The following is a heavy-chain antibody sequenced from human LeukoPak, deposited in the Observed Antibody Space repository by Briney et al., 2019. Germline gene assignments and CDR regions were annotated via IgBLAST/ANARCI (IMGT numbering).Heavy chain of an antibody. CDR3: AAELDGYKTFDQ. V-gene: IGHV4-34*01. J-gene: IGHJ4*02. D-gene: IGHD5-24*01. CDR1: GGSFSGYY. CDR2: INHSGDT. Sequence: SETLSLTCAVYGGSFSGYYYSWIRQPPGEGLEWIGEINHSGDTNYNPSLKSRVTLSVDTSKNQFSLKLSSVTAADTAVYYCAAELDGYKTFDQWGQGTLVTVSS.